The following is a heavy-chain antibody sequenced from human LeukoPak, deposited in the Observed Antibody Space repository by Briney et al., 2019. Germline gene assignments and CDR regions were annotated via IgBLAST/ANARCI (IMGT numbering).Heavy chain of an antibody. CDR1: GFTLSSYW. V-gene: IGHV3-7*01. CDR3: ARGLRGFDY. J-gene: IGHJ4*02. Sequence: PGGSLRLSCAASGFTLSSYWMTWVRQAPGKGLEWVANIEDDGSEKYYVDSVKGRFTISRDNAKNSLYLQMKSLRVEDTAVYYCARGLRGFDYWGQGTLVTVSS. CDR2: IEDDGSEK.